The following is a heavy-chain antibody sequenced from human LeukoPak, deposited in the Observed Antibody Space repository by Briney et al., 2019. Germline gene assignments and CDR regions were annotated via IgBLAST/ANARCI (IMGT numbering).Heavy chain of an antibody. J-gene: IGHJ5*02. CDR2: IIPIFGTA. Sequence: ASVKVSCKASGGTFSSYAISWVRQAPGQGLEWMGGIIPIFGTANYAQKFQGRVTITADESTSTAYMELSSLRSEDMAVYYCASLTMVRGVRFFDPWGQGTLVTVSS. CDR3: ASLTMVRGVRFFDP. CDR1: GGTFSSYA. V-gene: IGHV1-69*01. D-gene: IGHD3-10*01.